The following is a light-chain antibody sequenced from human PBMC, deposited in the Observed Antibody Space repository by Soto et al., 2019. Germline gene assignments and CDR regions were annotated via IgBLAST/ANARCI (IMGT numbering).Light chain of an antibody. V-gene: IGLV2-14*01. CDR3: AAWDDSLSGPV. CDR1: SSDVGGYNY. CDR2: EVT. J-gene: IGLJ2*01. Sequence: QSALTQPASVSGSPGQSITISCTGTSSDVGGYNYVSWYQEHPGKAPKLMIYEVTSRPSGVSDRFSGSKSGTSASLAISGLRSEDEADYYCAAWDDSLSGPVFGGGTKVTVL.